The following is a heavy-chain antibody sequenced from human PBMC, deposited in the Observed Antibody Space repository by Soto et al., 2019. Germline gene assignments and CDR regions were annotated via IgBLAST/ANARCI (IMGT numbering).Heavy chain of an antibody. J-gene: IGHJ6*02. CDR2: IDPGDAYT. CDR1: GYSFTSYW. D-gene: IGHD2-2*01. Sequence: PGEALKISCKGSGYSFTSYWISWVRQMAGRGLEWRGRIDPGDAYTNYRPSFQGHVTISADKSISTAYLQWSTLKASDTAMYYCARGRPCSSTSCHYYYYYGMDVWGQGTTVTVSS. V-gene: IGHV5-10-1*01. CDR3: ARGRPCSSTSCHYYYYYGMDV.